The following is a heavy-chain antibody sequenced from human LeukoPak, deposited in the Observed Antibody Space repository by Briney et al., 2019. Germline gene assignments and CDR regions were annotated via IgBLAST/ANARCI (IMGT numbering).Heavy chain of an antibody. Sequence: PGGSLRLSCAASGFTFSSYSMNWVRQAPGKGLEWVSSISSSSSYIYYADSVKGRFTISRDNAKNSLYLQMNSLRAEDTAVYYCARYLDSSRAPDYWGQGTLVTVSS. CDR3: ARYLDSSRAPDY. D-gene: IGHD6-13*01. J-gene: IGHJ4*02. CDR1: GFTFSSYS. V-gene: IGHV3-21*01. CDR2: ISSSSSYI.